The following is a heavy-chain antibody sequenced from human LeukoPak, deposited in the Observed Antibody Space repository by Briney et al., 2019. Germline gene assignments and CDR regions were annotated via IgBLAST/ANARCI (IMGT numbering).Heavy chain of an antibody. V-gene: IGHV3-48*03. CDR2: ISGGGEST. CDR3: ARRSGRRYEY. J-gene: IGHJ4*02. D-gene: IGHD5-24*01. Sequence: PGGSLRLSCAASGFTFSSYEMNWVRNAPGRGLEWVSHISGGGESTVYPDAVKGRFTISRDNAKNSLYMQMNSLRVEDTGVYYCARRSGRRYEYWGQGVLVTVSP. CDR1: GFTFSSYE.